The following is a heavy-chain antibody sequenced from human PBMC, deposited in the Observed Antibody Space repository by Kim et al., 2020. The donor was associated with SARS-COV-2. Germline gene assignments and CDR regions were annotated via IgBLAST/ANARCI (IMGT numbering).Heavy chain of an antibody. V-gene: IGHV3-7*01. Sequence: LSLTCAASGFIFSTNWMTWVRRAPGKGLEWVANINQDGSEKSYVDSVEGRFTISRDNAKNSVFLQMNSLRAEDTAVYYCARSRGVDVWGKGTTVIVSS. J-gene: IGHJ6*04. CDR3: ARSRGVDV. CDR2: INQDGSEK. CDR1: GFIFSTNW. D-gene: IGHD6-19*01.